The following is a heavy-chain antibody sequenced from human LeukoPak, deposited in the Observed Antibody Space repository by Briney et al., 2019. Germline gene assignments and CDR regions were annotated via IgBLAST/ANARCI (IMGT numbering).Heavy chain of an antibody. J-gene: IGHJ3*02. Sequence: SETLSLTCTVSGGSISSYYWSWIRQPPGKGLEWIGYIYYSGSTYYNPSLKSRVTISVDTSKNQFSLKLSSVTAADTAVYYCAREGGEYYYDSSGYPSKAFDIWGQGTMVTVSS. CDR1: GGSISSYY. D-gene: IGHD3-22*01. CDR2: IYYSGST. CDR3: AREGGEYYYDSSGYPSKAFDI. V-gene: IGHV4-30-4*01.